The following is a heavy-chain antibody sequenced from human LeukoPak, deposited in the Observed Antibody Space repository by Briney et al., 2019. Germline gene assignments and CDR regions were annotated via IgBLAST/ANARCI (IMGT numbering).Heavy chain of an antibody. CDR3: VRDLMTTQTWDFDY. Sequence: ASVKVSCKGSGYTFTGYYMHWVRQAPGQGLEWMAWINPNSGATNYAQKFQGRVTVTRDMSISTAYMELSSLESDDTAVYYCVRDLMTTQTWDFDYWGQGTLVSVSS. CDR2: INPNSGAT. D-gene: IGHD3-16*01. V-gene: IGHV1-2*02. J-gene: IGHJ4*02. CDR1: GYTFTGYY.